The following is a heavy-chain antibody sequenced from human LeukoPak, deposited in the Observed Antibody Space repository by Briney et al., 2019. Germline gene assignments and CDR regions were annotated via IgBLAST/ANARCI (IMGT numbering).Heavy chain of an antibody. D-gene: IGHD3-10*01. V-gene: IGHV3-66*01. CDR2: IYSGGST. J-gene: IGHJ6*03. CDR1: GFTVSSNY. CDR3: ASGSGSYYPWYYYYYMDV. Sequence: GGSERLSCAASGFTVSSNYMSWFRQAPGKGLEWVSVIYSGGSTYYADSVKGRFTISRDNSKNTLYLQMNSLRAEDTAVYYCASGSGSYYPWYYYYYMDVWGKGTTVTISS.